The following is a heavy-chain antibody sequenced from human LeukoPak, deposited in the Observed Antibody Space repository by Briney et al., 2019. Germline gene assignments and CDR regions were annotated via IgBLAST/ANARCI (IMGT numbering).Heavy chain of an antibody. D-gene: IGHD1-26*01. CDR3: ARFSTIVGAWFDP. CDR2: IYPGDSDT. Sequence: GESLKISCKGSGYSFTSYWIGWVRQMPGKGLEWMGIIYPGDSDTRYSPSFQGQVTISADKSISTAYLQWGSLKASDTAMYYCARFSTIVGAWFDPWGQGTLVTVSS. V-gene: IGHV5-51*01. CDR1: GYSFTSYW. J-gene: IGHJ5*02.